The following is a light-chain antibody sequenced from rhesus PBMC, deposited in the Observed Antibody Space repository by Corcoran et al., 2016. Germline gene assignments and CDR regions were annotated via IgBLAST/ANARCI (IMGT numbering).Light chain of an antibody. J-gene: IGKJ1*01. CDR3: QQNSNVWT. CDR2: GAS. CDR1: QSVGSY. V-gene: IGKV3-24*04. Sequence: ETVVTQSPATLSLSPGERATLSCRASQSVGSYLAWYQQKPGLAPRPLIFGASPRATGISERFSGSGSGTDFTLTIRSLEPEDVGVYYCQQNSNVWTFGQGTKVEIK.